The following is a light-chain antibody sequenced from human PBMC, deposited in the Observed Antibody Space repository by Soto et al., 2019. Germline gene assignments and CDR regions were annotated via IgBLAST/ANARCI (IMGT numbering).Light chain of an antibody. Sequence: PGERATLSCRASQSVSSNFLAWFQQKPGQAPRLLIYGASSRATGIPDRISGSGSGTDFTLTISRLEPEDFAVYYCHQYGSSGTFGQGTKVDIK. J-gene: IGKJ1*01. CDR2: GAS. CDR3: HQYGSSGT. V-gene: IGKV3-20*01. CDR1: QSVSSNF.